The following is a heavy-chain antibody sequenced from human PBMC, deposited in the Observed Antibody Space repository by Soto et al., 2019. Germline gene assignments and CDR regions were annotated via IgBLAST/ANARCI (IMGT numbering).Heavy chain of an antibody. V-gene: IGHV3-72*01. Sequence: EVQLVESGGGLVQPGGSLRLSCAASGFTSSDYYMDYVRQAPGTGLEWVGRTRSKGRSYSTEYAASVQGRFTISRDDSKNSLYLQMNRLKTEDTAVYYCGRAKSTPGWYFFEYWGQGILVTVSS. D-gene: IGHD2-15*01. CDR1: GFTSSDYY. J-gene: IGHJ4*02. CDR2: TRSKGRSYST. CDR3: GRAKSTPGWYFFEY.